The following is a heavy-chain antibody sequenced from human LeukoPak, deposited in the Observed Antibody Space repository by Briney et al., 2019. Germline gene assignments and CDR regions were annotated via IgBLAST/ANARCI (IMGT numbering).Heavy chain of an antibody. CDR2: IYPGASDT. V-gene: IGHV5-51*01. D-gene: IGHD2-15*01. CDR3: ARQHCSGGSCSCDS. CDR1: GYTFTNYW. J-gene: IGHJ4*02. Sequence: GESLKISCKGSGYTFTNYWIGWVRQMPGKGLEWMGIIYPGASDTRYSPSFQGQVTISVDKSIATAYLQWHSLKASDTAMYYCARQHCSGGSCSCDSWGQGTLVTVSS.